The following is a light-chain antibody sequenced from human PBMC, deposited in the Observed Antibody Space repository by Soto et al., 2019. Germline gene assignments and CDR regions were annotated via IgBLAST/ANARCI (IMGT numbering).Light chain of an antibody. J-gene: IGLJ3*02. V-gene: IGLV4-69*02. CDR3: QTWGTGIRV. CDR2: VNSDGSH. CDR1: SGHSSYA. Sequence: QPVLTQSPSASASLGASVKLTCTLSSGHSSYAIAWHQQQPEKGPRYLMKVNSDGSHSKGDGIPDRFSGSSSGAERYLTISSLQSEDEADYYCQTWGTGIRVFGGGTKVTVL.